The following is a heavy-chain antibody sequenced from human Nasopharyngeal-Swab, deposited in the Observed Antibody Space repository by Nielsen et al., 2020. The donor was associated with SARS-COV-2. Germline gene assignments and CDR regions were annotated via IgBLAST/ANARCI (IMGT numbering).Heavy chain of an antibody. CDR2: ISYDGSNK. CDR3: ARPRGYSYGTYFDY. D-gene: IGHD5-18*01. CDR1: GFTFSSYA. Sequence: GESLKISCAASGFTFSSYAMHWVRQAPGKGLEWVAVISYDGSNKYYADSVKGRFTISRDNSKNTLYLQTNSLRAEDTAVYYCARPRGYSYGTYFDYWGQGTLVTVSS. J-gene: IGHJ4*02. V-gene: IGHV3-30-3*01.